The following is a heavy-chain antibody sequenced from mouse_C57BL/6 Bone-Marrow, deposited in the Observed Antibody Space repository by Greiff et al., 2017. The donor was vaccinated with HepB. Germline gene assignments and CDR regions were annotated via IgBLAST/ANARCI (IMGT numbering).Heavy chain of an antibody. CDR2: IYPRSGNT. J-gene: IGHJ2*01. CDR3: ANDYSGSSYEGY. V-gene: IGHV1-81*01. Sequence: QVQLQQSGAELARPGASVKLSCKASGYTFTSYGISWVKQRTGQGLEWIGEIYPRSGNTYYNEKFKGKATLTADKSSSTAYMELRSLTSEDSAVYFCANDYSGSSYEGYWGQGTTLTVSS. D-gene: IGHD1-1*01. CDR1: GYTFTSYG.